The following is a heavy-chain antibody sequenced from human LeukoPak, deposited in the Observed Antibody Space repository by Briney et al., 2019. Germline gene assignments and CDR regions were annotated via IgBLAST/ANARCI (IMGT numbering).Heavy chain of an antibody. J-gene: IGHJ4*02. CDR1: GGTFSSYA. Sequence: ASVKVSCKASGGTFSSYAISWVRQAPGQGLEWMGGIIPIFGTANYAQKFQGRVTITADESTSTAYMELSSLRSEDTAVYYCASHRDGYRFDYWGQGTLVTVSS. V-gene: IGHV1-69*13. CDR2: IIPIFGTA. CDR3: ASHRDGYRFDY. D-gene: IGHD5-24*01.